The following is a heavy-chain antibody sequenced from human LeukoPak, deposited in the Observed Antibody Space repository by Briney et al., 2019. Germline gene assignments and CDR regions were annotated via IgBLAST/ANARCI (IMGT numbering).Heavy chain of an antibody. CDR3: ARELDVGADDY. CDR2: INPSGGST. J-gene: IGHJ4*02. V-gene: IGHV1-46*01. CDR1: GYTFTSYY. D-gene: IGHD1-26*01. Sequence: ASVKVSCKASGYTFTSYYMHWVRQAPGQGLEWMGIINPSGGSTSYAQKFQGRVTMTTDTSTSTAYMELRSLRSDDTAVYYCARELDVGADDYWGQGTLVTVSS.